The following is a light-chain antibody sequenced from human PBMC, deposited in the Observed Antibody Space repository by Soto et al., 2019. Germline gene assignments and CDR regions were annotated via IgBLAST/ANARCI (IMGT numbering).Light chain of an antibody. J-gene: IGKJ1*01. V-gene: IGKV3-15*01. CDR3: QQYNNWGT. CDR1: QSVSSN. Sequence: EIVMTQSQATLSVSPGERATLSCRARQSVSSNLAWYQQKPGQAPRLHIYGASTRATGIPARFSGSGSGTEFTLTISSLQYEDCAVYYCQQYNNWGTFGQGTKVEIK. CDR2: GAS.